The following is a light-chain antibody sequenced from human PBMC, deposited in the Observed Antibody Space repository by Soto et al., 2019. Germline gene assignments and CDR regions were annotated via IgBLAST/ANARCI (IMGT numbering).Light chain of an antibody. CDR3: SSYAGSNAYV. J-gene: IGLJ1*01. Sequence: QSVLTQPPSASGSPGQSVTISCTGTSSDVGGYNYVSWYQQHPGKAHKLMIYEVSKRPSGVPDRFSGSKSGNTASLTVSGLQAEDEADYYCSSYAGSNAYVFGTGTKVTVL. V-gene: IGLV2-8*01. CDR1: SSDVGGYNY. CDR2: EVS.